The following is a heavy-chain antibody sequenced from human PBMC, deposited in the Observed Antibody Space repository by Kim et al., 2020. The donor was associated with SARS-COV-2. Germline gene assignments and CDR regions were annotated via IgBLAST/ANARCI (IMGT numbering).Heavy chain of an antibody. D-gene: IGHD6-13*01. Sequence: KYSPKFQGRVTSTRDTAASTAYMELSILRSEDTAVYYCARVLAAAGSFDYWGQGTLVTVSS. CDR3: ARVLAAAGSFDY. V-gene: IGHV1-3*01. J-gene: IGHJ4*02.